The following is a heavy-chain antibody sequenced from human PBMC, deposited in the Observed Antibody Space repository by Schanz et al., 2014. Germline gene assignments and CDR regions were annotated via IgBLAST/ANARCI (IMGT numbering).Heavy chain of an antibody. CDR2: ISAYNGNT. CDR1: GYTFSDYG. D-gene: IGHD6-19*01. J-gene: IGHJ4*02. CDR3: ARGGYSSGWYDRDIAHFDY. V-gene: IGHV1-18*01. Sequence: QVQLVQSEAEVKKPGASVKVSCKTSGYTFSDYGINWVRQAPGQGLEWMGWISAYNGNTNYAQKLQGRVTMTTDTSTSTAYMELRSLRSDDTAVYYCARGGYSSGWYDRDIAHFDYWGQGTLVTVSS.